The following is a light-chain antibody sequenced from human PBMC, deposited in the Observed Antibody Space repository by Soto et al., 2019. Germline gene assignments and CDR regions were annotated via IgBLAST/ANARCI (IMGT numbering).Light chain of an antibody. CDR3: QTWGTGTVV. V-gene: IGLV4-69*01. CDR2: LNSDGSH. Sequence: QLVLTQSPSASASLGASVKLTCTLSSGHSSYAIAWHQQQPEKGPRYWMKLNSDGSHRKGDGIPDRFSGSSSGAERYLTISGLQSEDEADYYWQTWGTGTVVFGGGTKLTVL. J-gene: IGLJ2*01. CDR1: SGHSSYA.